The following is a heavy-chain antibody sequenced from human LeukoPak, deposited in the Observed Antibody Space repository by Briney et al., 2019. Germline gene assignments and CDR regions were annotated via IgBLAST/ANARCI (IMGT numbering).Heavy chain of an antibody. CDR1: GFTFRRYE. J-gene: IGHJ4*02. CDR3: ARSGQHLFDF. D-gene: IGHD6-13*01. V-gene: IGHV3-48*03. CDR2: ISSSGSTM. Sequence: GGSLRLSCAASGFTFRRYEMNWVRQAPGKGLEWLSYISSSGSTMYYADSVKGRITISRDNAKNSLYLQMNSLRAEDTAIYYCARSGQHLFDFWGQGTLVTVSS.